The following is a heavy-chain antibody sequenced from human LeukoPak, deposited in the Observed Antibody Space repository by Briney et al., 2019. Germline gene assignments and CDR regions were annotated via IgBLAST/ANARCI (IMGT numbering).Heavy chain of an antibody. Sequence: GGSLRLSCTVSGFTVSSNSMSWVRQAPGKGLEWVSFIYSDNTHYSDSVKGRFTISRDNSKNTLYLQMNSLRAEDTAVYYCAKQLFHDGYWGQGTLVTVSS. V-gene: IGHV3-53*01. CDR1: GFTVSSNS. CDR2: IYSDNT. D-gene: IGHD3-10*01. J-gene: IGHJ4*02. CDR3: AKQLFHDGY.